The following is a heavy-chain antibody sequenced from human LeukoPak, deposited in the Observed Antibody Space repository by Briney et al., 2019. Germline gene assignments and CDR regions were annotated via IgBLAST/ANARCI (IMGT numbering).Heavy chain of an antibody. CDR1: GGSTSSSSYY. V-gene: IGHV4-39*07. J-gene: IGHJ4*02. D-gene: IGHD1-26*01. CDR3: ARERGRGTEPGAFHFDY. Sequence: PSETLSLTCTVSGGSTSSSSYYWGWIRQPPGKGLEWIGSIYYSGSTYYNPSLKSRVTISVDTSKNQFSLKLSSVTAADTAVYYCARERGRGTEPGAFHFDYWGQGTLVTVSS. CDR2: IYYSGST.